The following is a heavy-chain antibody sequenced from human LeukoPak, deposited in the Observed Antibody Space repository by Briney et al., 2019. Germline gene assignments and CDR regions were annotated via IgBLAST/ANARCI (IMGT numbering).Heavy chain of an antibody. D-gene: IGHD1-14*01. Sequence: PGGSLRLSCAASGFTFSGSAMHWVRQAPGKGLEWVGRIRSKANRYATAYAASVKGRITISRDESKNTAYLEMNSLKTEATAVYYCTSPDDYGDYWGQGTLVTVSS. J-gene: IGHJ4*02. CDR1: GFTFSGSA. CDR2: IRSKANRYAT. CDR3: TSPDDYGDY. V-gene: IGHV3-73*01.